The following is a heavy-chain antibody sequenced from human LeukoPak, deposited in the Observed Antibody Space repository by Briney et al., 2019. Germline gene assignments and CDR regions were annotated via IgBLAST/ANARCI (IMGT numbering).Heavy chain of an antibody. CDR3: ARGRGRYCSSTSCQLYLY. V-gene: IGHV3-11*01. J-gene: IGHJ4*02. CDR2: ISSSGSTI. CDR1: GFTFSDYY. Sequence: GGSLRLSCAASGFTFSDYYMSWIRQAPGKGLEWVSYISSSGSTIYYADSVKGRFTISRDNAKNSLYLQMNSLRAEDTAVYYCARGRGRYCSSTSCQLYLYWGQGTLVTVSS. D-gene: IGHD2-2*01.